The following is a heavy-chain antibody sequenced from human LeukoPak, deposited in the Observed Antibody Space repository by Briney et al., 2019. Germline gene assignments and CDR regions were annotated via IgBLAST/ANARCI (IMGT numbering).Heavy chain of an antibody. CDR2: IYYSGST. Sequence: PSETLSLTCTVSGGSISSYYWSWIRQPPGKGLEWIGYIYYSGSTNYNPSLKSRVTISVDTSKNQFSLKLSSVTAADTAVYYCARSPENIAAAGTENWFDPWGQGTLVTVSS. D-gene: IGHD6-13*01. CDR1: GGSISSYY. CDR3: ARSPENIAAAGTENWFDP. V-gene: IGHV4-59*01. J-gene: IGHJ5*02.